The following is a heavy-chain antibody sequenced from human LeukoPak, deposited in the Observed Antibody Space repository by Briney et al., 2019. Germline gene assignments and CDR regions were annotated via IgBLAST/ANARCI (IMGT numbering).Heavy chain of an antibody. V-gene: IGHV4-59*01. CDR2: IYYSGST. J-gene: IGHJ4*02. D-gene: IGHD5-18*01. Sequence: NPSETLSLTCTVSGGSISSYYWSWIRQPPGKGLEWIGYIYYSGSTNYNPSLKSRVTISVDTSKNQFSLKLSSVTAADTAVYYCARGWIQLWNPAEYYFDYWGQGTLVTVSS. CDR3: ARGWIQLWNPAEYYFDY. CDR1: GGSISSYY.